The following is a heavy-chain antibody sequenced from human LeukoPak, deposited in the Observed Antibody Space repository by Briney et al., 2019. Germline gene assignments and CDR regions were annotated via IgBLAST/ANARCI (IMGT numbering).Heavy chain of an antibody. Sequence: GGSLRLSCEASGFTFSSYAMHWVRQAPGKGLEWVAVISYDGSNKYYADPVKGRFTISRDNSKNTLYLQMNSLRAEDTAVYYCARDGGYCSGGSCPDDAFDIWGQGTMVTVSS. CDR1: GFTFSSYA. CDR2: ISYDGSNK. J-gene: IGHJ3*02. V-gene: IGHV3-30*04. D-gene: IGHD2-15*01. CDR3: ARDGGYCSGGSCPDDAFDI.